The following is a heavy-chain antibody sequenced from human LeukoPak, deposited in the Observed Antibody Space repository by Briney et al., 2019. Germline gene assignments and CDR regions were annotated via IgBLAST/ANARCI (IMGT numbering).Heavy chain of an antibody. J-gene: IGHJ6*03. V-gene: IGHV4-4*07. Sequence: SETLSLTCTVSGGSISSYFWSWIRQPAGKGLEWIGRAFSSRSPKYNPSLKSRVTMSFDTSKNQFSLKLTSVTAADTAVYYCARDLFGVTGYYYMDVWGKGTTVTVSS. CDR3: ARDLFGVTGYYYMDV. CDR1: GGSISSYF. CDR2: AFSSRSP. D-gene: IGHD3-3*01.